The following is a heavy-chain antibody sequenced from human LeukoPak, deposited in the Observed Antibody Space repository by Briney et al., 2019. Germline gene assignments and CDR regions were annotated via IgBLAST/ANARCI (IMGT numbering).Heavy chain of an antibody. Sequence: SETLSLTCTVSGGSVSSGFYYWSWIRQPPGKGLEWIGYISYSGSTNYNPSLKSRVTISVDTSKNQFSLKLSSVTSADTAVYYCAKVPISLYYFDYWGQGTLVTVSS. CDR3: AKVPISLYYFDY. J-gene: IGHJ4*02. V-gene: IGHV4-61*01. CDR2: ISYSGST. CDR1: GGSVSSGFYY. D-gene: IGHD1-1*01.